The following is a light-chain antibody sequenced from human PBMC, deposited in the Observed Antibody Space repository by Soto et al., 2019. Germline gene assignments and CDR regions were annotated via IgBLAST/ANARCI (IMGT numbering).Light chain of an antibody. Sequence: DIQMTQSPSSLSASVGDRVTITCQASQDSTNDLNWYQQKPGKAPKVLIYEASNLKTGVPSRFSGSGSGTSFTFTISSLQPADIATYFCQQSDNVPLTFGGGTKVEIK. CDR3: QQSDNVPLT. V-gene: IGKV1-33*01. CDR1: QDSTND. J-gene: IGKJ4*01. CDR2: EAS.